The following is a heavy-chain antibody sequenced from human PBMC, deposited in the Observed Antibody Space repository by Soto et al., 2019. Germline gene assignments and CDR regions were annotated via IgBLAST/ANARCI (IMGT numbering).Heavy chain of an antibody. J-gene: IGHJ4*02. Sequence: SGPTLENHTQTLTLTCSFSGSSFSIRGGGVGWILQPPGKALEWLALIYWDDDKRYSPSLKSRLTITKDTSKNQVVLTMTNMDPVDTATYYCAHKGPEDWPLDYWGQGTLVTVSS. D-gene: IGHD3-9*01. CDR1: GSSFSIRGGG. CDR2: IYWDDDK. CDR3: AHKGPEDWPLDY. V-gene: IGHV2-5*02.